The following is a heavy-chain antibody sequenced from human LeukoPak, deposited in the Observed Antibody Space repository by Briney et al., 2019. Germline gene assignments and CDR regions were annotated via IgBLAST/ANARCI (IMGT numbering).Heavy chain of an antibody. D-gene: IGHD2-2*01. J-gene: IGHJ6*03. CDR1: GGTFSSYA. Sequence: GASVKVSCKASGGTFSSYAISWVRQAPGQGLEWMGGIIPIFGTANYAQKFQGRVTTTADESTSTAYMELSSLRSEDTAVYYCARGSLDGCSSTSCYDYYYYMDVWGKGTTVTISS. CDR3: ARGSLDGCSSTSCYDYYYYMDV. CDR2: IIPIFGTA. V-gene: IGHV1-69*13.